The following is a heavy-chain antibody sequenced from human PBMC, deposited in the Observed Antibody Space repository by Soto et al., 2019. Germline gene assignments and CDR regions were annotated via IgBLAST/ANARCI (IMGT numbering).Heavy chain of an antibody. J-gene: IGHJ4*02. CDR2: TIPIFDIT. V-gene: IGHV1-69*02. Sequence: QVQLVQSGTEVKKPGSSVTVSCKASGGPYNKYTISWVRQSPGQGLEWMGRTIPIFDITNYTQKFQASVTIKTAKHTSTGYIDLSSLTSEDTALYYRARSPLGDNYDSDALDNGGPGTLATVSS. D-gene: IGHD3-22*01. CDR3: ARSPLGDNYDSDALDN. CDR1: GGPYNKYT.